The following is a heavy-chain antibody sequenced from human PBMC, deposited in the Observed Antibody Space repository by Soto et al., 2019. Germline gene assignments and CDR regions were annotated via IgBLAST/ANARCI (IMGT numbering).Heavy chain of an antibody. CDR3: AKTVNYDFWSGYYTS. V-gene: IGHV3-23*01. J-gene: IGHJ5*02. D-gene: IGHD3-3*01. CDR2: ISGSGRGT. Sequence: GGSLRLSCAASGFTFSSYAMSWVRQAPGQGLEWVSAISGSGRGTYYADSVKGRFTISRDNSKNTLYLQLNSLRAEDTAIYYCAKTVNYDFWSGYYTSWGRGTLVTVSS. CDR1: GFTFSSYA.